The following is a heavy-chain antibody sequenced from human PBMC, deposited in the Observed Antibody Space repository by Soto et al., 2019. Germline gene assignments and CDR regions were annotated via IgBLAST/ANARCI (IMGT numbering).Heavy chain of an antibody. CDR2: IGFDGSDK. V-gene: IGHV3-33*01. J-gene: IGHJ6*02. Sequence: GGSLKLSCAASGFTFSSYGMHWVRQAPGKGLEWVAGIGFDGSDKYYADSVKGRFTMSRDNSKNTLYLQMNSLRAEDTAVYYCAGDYPYGMYVWGQGTTVTVSS. CDR3: AGDYPYGMYV. CDR1: GFTFSSYG.